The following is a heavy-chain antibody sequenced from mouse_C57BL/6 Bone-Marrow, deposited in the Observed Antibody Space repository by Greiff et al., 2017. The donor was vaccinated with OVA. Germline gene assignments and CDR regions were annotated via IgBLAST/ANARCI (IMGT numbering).Heavy chain of an antibody. CDR1: GYTFTSYW. J-gene: IGHJ2*01. V-gene: IGHV1-7*01. CDR3: ANLWLRRRGFDY. Sequence: VQLQESWAELAKPGASVKLSCKASGYTFTSYWMHWVKQRPGPGLEWIGYINPSRGYTKYNQKFKDKATLTADKYSTTAYMQLSSLTYEDSAVYYCANLWLRRRGFDYWGQGTTLTVSS. CDR2: INPSRGYT. D-gene: IGHD2-2*01.